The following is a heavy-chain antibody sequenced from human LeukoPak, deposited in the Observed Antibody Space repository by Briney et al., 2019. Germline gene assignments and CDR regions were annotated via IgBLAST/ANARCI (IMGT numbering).Heavy chain of an antibody. V-gene: IGHV4-38-2*02. CDR2: IYHSGST. Sequence: SETLSLTCTVSGYSISSGYYWGWIRQPPGKGLEWIGSIYHSGSTYYNPSLKSRVTISVDTSKNQFSLKLSSVTAADTAVYYCARGPNGGSYLDYWGQGTLVTVSS. CDR3: ARGPNGGSYLDY. CDR1: GYSISSGYY. J-gene: IGHJ4*02. D-gene: IGHD1-26*01.